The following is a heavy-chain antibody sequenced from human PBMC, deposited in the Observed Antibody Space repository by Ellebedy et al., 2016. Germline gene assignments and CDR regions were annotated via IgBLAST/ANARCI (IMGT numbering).Heavy chain of an antibody. V-gene: IGHV3-15*01. Sequence: GGSLRLSCAASGFTFSNAWMNWVRQAPGKGLEWVGRIKSNTDGGAADYAAPVQGRFTISSDDSKNTLYLQMNSLKTEDTAVYFCTTVYRYNYDSVWGQGTLVTVSS. J-gene: IGHJ4*02. CDR3: TTVYRYNYDSV. CDR2: IKSNTDGGAA. D-gene: IGHD5-18*01. CDR1: GFTFSNAW.